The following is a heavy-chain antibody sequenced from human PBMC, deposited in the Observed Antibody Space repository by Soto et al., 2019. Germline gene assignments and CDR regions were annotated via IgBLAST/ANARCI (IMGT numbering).Heavy chain of an antibody. Sequence: QVQLEQSGIEVKKPGASVKVSCKAMGYTFTNYGLSWVRQAPGEGLEWLGWISAYNGHTKYAHKVQDRVTLTTDTSASTAYLELRSLRSDDTAVYYCGRGDGGAFDHWGQGTLVLVSS. CDR1: GYTFTNYG. CDR2: ISAYNGHT. D-gene: IGHD3-16*01. J-gene: IGHJ4*02. CDR3: GRGDGGAFDH. V-gene: IGHV1-18*01.